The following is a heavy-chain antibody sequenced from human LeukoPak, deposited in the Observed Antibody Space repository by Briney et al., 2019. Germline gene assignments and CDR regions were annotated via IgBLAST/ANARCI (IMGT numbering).Heavy chain of an antibody. CDR1: GYTFTSYY. CDR3: ARDQRVNTVTLPTLTFDI. J-gene: IGHJ3*02. CDR2: INPSGGST. Sequence: GASVKDSCKASGYTFTSYYMHWVRQAPGQGLEWMGIINPSGGSTSYAQKFQGRVTMTRDTSTSTVYMELSRLRSDDTAVYYCARDQRVNTVTLPTLTFDIWGQGTMVTVSS. V-gene: IGHV1-46*01. D-gene: IGHD4-17*01.